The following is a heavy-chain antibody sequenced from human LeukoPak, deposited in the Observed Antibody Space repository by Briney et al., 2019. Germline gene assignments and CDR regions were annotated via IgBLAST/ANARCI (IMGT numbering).Heavy chain of an antibody. V-gene: IGHV4-39*07. J-gene: IGHJ4*02. CDR1: GGSISSSSYY. CDR2: IYYSGST. CDR3: AREKGRISITYSSSSGVFDY. D-gene: IGHD6-6*01. Sequence: TSETLSLTCTVSGGSISSSSYYWGWIRQPPGKGLEWIGSIYYSGSTYYNPSLKSRVTITVDTSKNQFSLKLSSVTAADTAVYYCAREKGRISITYSSSSGVFDYWGQGTLVTVSS.